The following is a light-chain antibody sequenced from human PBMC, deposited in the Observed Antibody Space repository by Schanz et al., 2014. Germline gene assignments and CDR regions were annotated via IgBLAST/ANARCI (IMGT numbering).Light chain of an antibody. CDR3: SSNGGVNIYV. CDR2: EGS. Sequence: QSALTQPPSASGSPGQSVTISCTGTSSDVGSYKLVSWYQQHPGKAPKLMIYEGSKRPSGVPDRFSGSKSGNTASLTISGLQAEDEADYYCSSNGGVNIYVFGTGTKLTVL. V-gene: IGLV2-8*01. CDR1: SSDVGSYKL. J-gene: IGLJ1*01.